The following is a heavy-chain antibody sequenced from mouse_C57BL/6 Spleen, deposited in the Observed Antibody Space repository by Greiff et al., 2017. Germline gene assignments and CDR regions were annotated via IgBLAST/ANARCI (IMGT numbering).Heavy chain of an antibody. CDR3: THGYYNY. Sequence: EVQLQQSGAELVRPGASVKLSCTASGFNIKDDYMHWVKQRPEQGLEWIGWIEPENGDTEYASKFQGKATITADTSSNTAYLQLSSLTSEDTAVYYCTHGYYNYWGQGTTLTVSS. J-gene: IGHJ2*01. V-gene: IGHV14-4*01. D-gene: IGHD2-3*01. CDR2: IEPENGDT. CDR1: GFNIKDDY.